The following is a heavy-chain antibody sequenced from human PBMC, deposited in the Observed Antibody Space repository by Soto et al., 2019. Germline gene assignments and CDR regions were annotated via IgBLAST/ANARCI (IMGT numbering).Heavy chain of an antibody. CDR3: ARGLILWFGKLSRRGGYYYYMDV. V-gene: IGHV4-34*01. Sequence: QVQLQQWGAGLLKPSETLSLTCAVYGGSFSGYQWSWIRQTPGKGLEWNGEINDSGNINYNPSPRNRVSIVVDTAKKQISLKLSSVRAADTAVYYCARGLILWFGKLSRRGGYYYYMDVWGKGNTVTVSS. J-gene: IGHJ6*03. CDR1: GGSFSGYQ. D-gene: IGHD3-10*01. CDR2: INDSGNI.